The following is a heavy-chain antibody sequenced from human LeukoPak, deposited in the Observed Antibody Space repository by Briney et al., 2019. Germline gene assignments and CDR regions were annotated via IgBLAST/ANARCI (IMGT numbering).Heavy chain of an antibody. D-gene: IGHD3-16*01. V-gene: IGHV1-8*01. Sequence: PRASVKVSCKASGYTFTSYDINWVRQATGQGLEWMGWMNPNSGNTGYAQKLQGRVTMTRNTSISTAYMELSSLRSEDTAVYYCARGIRGRRTFDYWGQGTLVTVSS. CDR2: MNPNSGNT. CDR1: GYTFTSYD. J-gene: IGHJ4*02. CDR3: ARGIRGRRTFDY.